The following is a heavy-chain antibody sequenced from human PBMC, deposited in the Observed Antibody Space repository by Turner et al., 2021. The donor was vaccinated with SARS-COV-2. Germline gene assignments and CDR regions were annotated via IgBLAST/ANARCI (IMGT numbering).Heavy chain of an antibody. V-gene: IGHV1-18*01. CDR3: ARDNRGSDTYYKAFDM. CDR2: ISTFNGNT. D-gene: IGHD3-10*01. CDR1: GYTFTNYG. Sequence: QVQLVQSGAEVKKPGSSMKVSCKASGYTFTNYGISWVRQAPGQGLEWVVWISTFNGNTDYAQKGQGRVTMTTDTSTSTAYMELRSLSSDDTALYYCARDNRGSDTYYKAFDMWGQGTMVTVSS. J-gene: IGHJ3*02.